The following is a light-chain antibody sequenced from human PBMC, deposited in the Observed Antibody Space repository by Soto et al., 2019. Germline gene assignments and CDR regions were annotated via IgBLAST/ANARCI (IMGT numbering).Light chain of an antibody. J-gene: IGLJ1*01. CDR3: NSYTTSNTRQIV. V-gene: IGLV2-14*03. Sequence: QSALTQPASVSGSPGQSITISCTGTSSDVGGYNYVSWYQHHPGKAPKLIIYDVTNRPSGVSNPFSGSKSGNTASLTISGLQPEDEADYYCNSYTTSNTRQIVFGTGTKVTV. CDR2: DVT. CDR1: SSDVGGYNY.